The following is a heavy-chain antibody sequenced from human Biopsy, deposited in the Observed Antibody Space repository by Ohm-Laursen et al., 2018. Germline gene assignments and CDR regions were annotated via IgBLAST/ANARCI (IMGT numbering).Heavy chain of an antibody. D-gene: IGHD2-2*01. Sequence: ASVKVSCKAPTGTFNSYGIIWVRQAPGQGLEWMGRIIPILRTTAYAQTFLGRVTITADSPTSTVDMELTSLSSDDTAVYFCAREAIGYQLPCDDWGQGTLVTVSS. CDR3: AREAIGYQLPCDD. V-gene: IGHV1-69*11. CDR2: IIPILRTT. CDR1: TGTFNSYG. J-gene: IGHJ4*02.